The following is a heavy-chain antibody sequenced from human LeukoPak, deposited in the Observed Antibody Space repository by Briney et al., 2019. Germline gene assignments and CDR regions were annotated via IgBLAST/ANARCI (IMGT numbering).Heavy chain of an antibody. V-gene: IGHV3-23*01. J-gene: IGHJ4*02. CDR1: GVTFSSYG. CDR2: ISGSGGST. Sequence: GGSLRLSCAASGVTFSSYGMSWVRQAPGKGLEWVAAISGSGGSTYYADSVKGRFTISRDNSKNTLYLQMTSLRSEDTAVYYCAKGSLGSSWYGYYFDYWGQGTLVTVSS. CDR3: AKGSLGSSWYGYYFDY. D-gene: IGHD6-13*01.